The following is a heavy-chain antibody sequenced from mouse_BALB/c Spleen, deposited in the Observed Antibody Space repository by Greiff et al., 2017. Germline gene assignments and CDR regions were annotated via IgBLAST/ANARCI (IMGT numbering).Heavy chain of an antibody. J-gene: IGHJ2*01. CDR2: IDPENGDT. CDR1: GFNIKDYY. CDR3: SYGNYGY. Sequence: EVQLQQSGAELVRSGASVKLSCTASGFNIKDYYMHWVKQRPEQGLEWIGWIDPENGDTEYAPKFQGKATMTADTSSNTAYLQLSSLTSEDTAVYYCSYGNYGYWGQGTTLTVSS. D-gene: IGHD2-1*01. V-gene: IGHV14-4*02.